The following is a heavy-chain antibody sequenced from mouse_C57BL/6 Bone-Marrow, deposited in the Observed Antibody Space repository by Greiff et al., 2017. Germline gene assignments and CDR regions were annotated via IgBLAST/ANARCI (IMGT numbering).Heavy chain of an antibody. J-gene: IGHJ2*01. CDR3: ARHDGHYCGC. Sequence: EVKLVESGGGLVQPGGSLKLSCAASGFTFSDYYMYWVRQTPEQRLEWVAYISNGGGSTYYPDTVKGRFTISRDNAKNTLYLQMSRLKSEDTAMYYCARHDGHYCGCCGRGTTHTESS. V-gene: IGHV5-12*01. D-gene: IGHD1-1*01. CDR2: ISNGGGST. CDR1: GFTFSDYY.